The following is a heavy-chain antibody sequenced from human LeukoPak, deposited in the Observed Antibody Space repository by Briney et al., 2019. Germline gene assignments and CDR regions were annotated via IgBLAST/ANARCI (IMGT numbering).Heavy chain of an antibody. Sequence: GESLKISCKGSGYSFTSYWIGWVRQMPGKGLEWMGIIYPGDSDTRYSPSFQGQVTISAAKSISTAYLQWSSLKASDTAMYYCARGAVDTAMVYYFDYWGQGTLVTVSS. V-gene: IGHV5-51*01. D-gene: IGHD5-18*01. J-gene: IGHJ4*02. CDR1: GYSFTSYW. CDR2: IYPGDSDT. CDR3: ARGAVDTAMVYYFDY.